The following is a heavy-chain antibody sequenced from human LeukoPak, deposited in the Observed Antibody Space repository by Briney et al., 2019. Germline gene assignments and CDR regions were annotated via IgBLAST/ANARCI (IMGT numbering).Heavy chain of an antibody. D-gene: IGHD4-11*01. CDR1: GGTFSSYT. Sequence: SVKVSCKASGGTFSSYTISWVRQAPGQGLEWMGRIIPILGIANYAQKFQGRVTITADKSTSTAYLELSSLRSEDTAVYYCARALWYMTTVTYNWFDPWGQGTLVTVSS. CDR2: IIPILGIA. V-gene: IGHV1-69*02. CDR3: ARALWYMTTVTYNWFDP. J-gene: IGHJ5*02.